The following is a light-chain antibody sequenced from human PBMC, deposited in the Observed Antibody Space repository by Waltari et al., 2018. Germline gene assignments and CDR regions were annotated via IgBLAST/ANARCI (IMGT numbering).Light chain of an antibody. J-gene: IGKJ2*01. V-gene: IGKV4-1*01. Sequence: DIVLTQSPEYLPVSLGERATINCKSSQSVVFSSNNKNYLAWYQQKPGQPPKLLITWASTRESGVPDRFSCSVSGTDFPLTISSLQAEDVAVYYCQQCYTFPYTFGQGTKLEIK. CDR1: QSVVFSSNNKNY. CDR2: WAS. CDR3: QQCYTFPYT.